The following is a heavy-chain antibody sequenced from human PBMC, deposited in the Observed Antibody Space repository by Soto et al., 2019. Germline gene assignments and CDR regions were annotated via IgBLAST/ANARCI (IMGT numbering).Heavy chain of an antibody. CDR2: IRSKANSYAT. J-gene: IGHJ6*03. CDR3: TRHVGAYCGGDCYSYYYYYMDV. CDR1: GFTFSGSA. D-gene: IGHD2-21*01. V-gene: IGHV3-73*01. Sequence: GGSLRLSCAASGFTFSGSAMHWVRQASGKGLEWVGRIRSKANSYATAYAASVKGRFTISRDDSKNTAYLQMNSLKTEDTAVYYCTRHVGAYCGGDCYSYYYYYMDVWGKGTTVTVSS.